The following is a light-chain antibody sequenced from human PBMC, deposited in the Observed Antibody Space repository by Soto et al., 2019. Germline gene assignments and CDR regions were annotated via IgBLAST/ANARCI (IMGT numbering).Light chain of an antibody. J-gene: IGLJ2*01. V-gene: IGLV2-14*01. CDR3: SSYTSSSTRVV. CDR1: SSDVGGYNY. Sequence: QSALTQPASVSGSPGQSITISCTGTSSDVGGYNYVSWYQQHPGKAPQLMIYEVSNRPSGVSNRFSGSKSGNTASLTISGLQAEDEADYYCSSYTSSSTRVVFGGGTKVTVL. CDR2: EVS.